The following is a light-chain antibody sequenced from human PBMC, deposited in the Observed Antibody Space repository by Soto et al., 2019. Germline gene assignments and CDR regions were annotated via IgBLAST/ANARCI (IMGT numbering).Light chain of an antibody. CDR3: HQRSKWPLT. Sequence: EIVLTQSPATLSLSPGERATLSCRAGQSVRSYLAWYQQKPGQAPRLLIYDASNRATDIPARFSGSGSGTDFTLTISSLDPEDSAVYYCHQRSKWPLTFGGGTKVEIK. J-gene: IGKJ4*01. CDR2: DAS. CDR1: QSVRSY. V-gene: IGKV3-11*01.